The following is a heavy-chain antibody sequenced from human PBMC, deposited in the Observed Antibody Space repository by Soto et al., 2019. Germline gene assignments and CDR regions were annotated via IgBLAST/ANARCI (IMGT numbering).Heavy chain of an antibody. Sequence: SETLSLTCTVSGGSISSYYWSWIRQPPGKGLEWIGYIYYSGSTNYNPSLKSRVTISVDTSKNQFSLKLSSVTAADTAVYYCAREDPYGDYEGDYFDYWGQGTLVTVSS. D-gene: IGHD4-17*01. CDR2: IYYSGST. CDR1: GGSISSYY. V-gene: IGHV4-59*01. J-gene: IGHJ4*02. CDR3: AREDPYGDYEGDYFDY.